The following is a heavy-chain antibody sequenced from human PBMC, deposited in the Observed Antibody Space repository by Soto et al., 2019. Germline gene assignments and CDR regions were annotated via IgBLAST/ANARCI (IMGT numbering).Heavy chain of an antibody. V-gene: IGHV4-59*01. CDR2: TYFTGTT. CDR1: GASIRSNY. Sequence: PSETLSLTCSVSGASIRSNYWTWIRQPPGKGLEWIGYTYFTGTTNYNPSLKSRVSMSIDTSKNQFSLRLTSMTAADTAIYYCARGDGYYDFWSGYFDPWGQGTLVTVSS. D-gene: IGHD3-3*01. J-gene: IGHJ5*02. CDR3: ARGDGYYDFWSGYFDP.